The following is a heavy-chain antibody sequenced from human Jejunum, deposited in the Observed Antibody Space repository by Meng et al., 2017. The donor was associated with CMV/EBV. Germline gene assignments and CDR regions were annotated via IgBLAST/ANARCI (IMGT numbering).Heavy chain of an antibody. CDR2: ISPYNGNT. Sequence: QVQLVQFGAEVKKPGASVKVSCKASDYTFSTHSISWVRQAPGQGLEWMGWISPYNGNTKYAQNLQGRVTLTTDISTSTAYMELRSLRSDDTAVYYCARKLRGGGWFDPWGQGTLVTVSS. CDR1: DYTFSTHS. V-gene: IGHV1-18*01. J-gene: IGHJ5*02. CDR3: ARKLRGGGWFDP. D-gene: IGHD3-16*01.